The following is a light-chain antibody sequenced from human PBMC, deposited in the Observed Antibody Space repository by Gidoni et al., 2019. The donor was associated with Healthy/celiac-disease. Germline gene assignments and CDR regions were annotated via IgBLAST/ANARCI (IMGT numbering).Light chain of an antibody. Sequence: DGQMTQSPSSVSASVGDRVTLTCRASQGISSWLAWYQQKPGKAPQLLIYAASGLQSGVPSRCSGSGSATDFTLTISSLQPADFATFYCQQANSFPLTFXPXTKVDIK. CDR3: QQANSFPLT. CDR1: QGISSW. J-gene: IGKJ3*01. CDR2: AAS. V-gene: IGKV1D-12*01.